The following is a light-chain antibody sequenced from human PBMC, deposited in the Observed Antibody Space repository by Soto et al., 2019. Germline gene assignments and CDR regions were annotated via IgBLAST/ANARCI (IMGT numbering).Light chain of an antibody. J-gene: IGKJ1*01. CDR2: DAS. CDR3: QQYNSYPWT. CDR1: QGISSW. V-gene: IGKV1-5*01. Sequence: IPITPSPSNLSPSLLARYTINFRVSQGISSWLAWYQQKPGKALKLLIYDASSLESGVPSRFSGSGSGTEFTLTISSLQPDDFATYYCQQYNSYPWTFGQGTKVDTK.